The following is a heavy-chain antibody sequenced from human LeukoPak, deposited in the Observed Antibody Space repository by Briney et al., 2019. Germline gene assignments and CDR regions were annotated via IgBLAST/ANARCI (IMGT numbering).Heavy chain of an antibody. CDR2: INAGNGNT. D-gene: IGHD2-8*01. CDR1: GYTFTSYA. CDR3: ARGLIVPSCMDV. V-gene: IGHV1-3*01. Sequence: ASVKVSCKASGYTFTSYAMHWVRQAPGQRLEWMGWINAGNGNTKYSQKFQARVAITRDTSASTAYMELSSLRSEDTAVYYCARGLIVPSCMDVWGQGTTVTVSS. J-gene: IGHJ6*02.